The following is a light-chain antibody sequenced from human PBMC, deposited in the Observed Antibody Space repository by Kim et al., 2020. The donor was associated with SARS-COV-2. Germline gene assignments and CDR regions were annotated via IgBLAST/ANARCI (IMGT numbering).Light chain of an antibody. CDR2: GAS. V-gene: IGKV3-20*01. CDR3: QQYGSSPR. CDR1: QSVTSNS. J-gene: IGKJ4*01. Sequence: LSPGETATLSCRGSQSVTSNSLAWYQQKPGQTPRLLSYGASSRAPGIPDRVSGSGSGTDFSLTISRLEPEDFAVYYCQQYGSSPRFGGGTKVDIK.